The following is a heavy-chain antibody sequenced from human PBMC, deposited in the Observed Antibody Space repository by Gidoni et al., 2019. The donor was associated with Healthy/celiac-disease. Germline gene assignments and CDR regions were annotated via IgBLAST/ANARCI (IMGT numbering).Heavy chain of an antibody. CDR1: GFSFSGSA. V-gene: IGHV3-73*01. Sequence: EVQLVESGGGLVQPGGSLKLSCAASGFSFSGSAMHWVRQASGNGLEWVGRIRSKANSYATAYAASVKGRFTISRDDSKNTAYLQMNSLKTEDTAVYYCTSHDSSGYYFHYDYWGQGTLVTVSS. J-gene: IGHJ4*02. CDR2: IRSKANSYAT. CDR3: TSHDSSGYYFHYDY. D-gene: IGHD3-22*01.